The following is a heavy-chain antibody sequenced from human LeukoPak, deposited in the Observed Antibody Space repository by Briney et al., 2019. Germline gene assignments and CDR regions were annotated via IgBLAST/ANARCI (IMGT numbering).Heavy chain of an antibody. CDR2: MLYSGST. CDR3: AREYYYHSSGYPDY. Sequence: SETLSLTCTVSGASISNYYWSWIRQSPGKGLEWIGYMLYSGSTNQNPSLRSRVTISVDTSKNQVSLKLSSVTAADTAVYYCAREYYYHSSGYPDYWGQGTLVTVSS. J-gene: IGHJ4*02. D-gene: IGHD3-22*01. V-gene: IGHV4-59*12. CDR1: GASISNYY.